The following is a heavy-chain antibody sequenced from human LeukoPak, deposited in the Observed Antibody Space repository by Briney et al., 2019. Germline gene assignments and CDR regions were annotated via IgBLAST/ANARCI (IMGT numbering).Heavy chain of an antibody. D-gene: IGHD3-22*01. V-gene: IGHV1-2*06. CDR1: GYTFTNYD. CDR2: INPNTGGT. J-gene: IGHJ4*01. Sequence: GASVKVSCKTSGYTFTNYDINWVRQAPGQGPEWLGRINPNTGGTNYAQNLEGRVTLTRDTSISAAFMELSRLRYDDTAIYYCVVFFYDGSGYFYDVDYWGLGTRVTVPS. CDR3: VVFFYDGSGYFYDVDY.